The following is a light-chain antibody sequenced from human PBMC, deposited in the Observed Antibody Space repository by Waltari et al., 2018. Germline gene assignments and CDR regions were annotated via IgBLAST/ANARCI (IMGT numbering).Light chain of an antibody. Sequence: DIQMTQSPSSLSASVGVRVTITCRASQTINKYLNWYHQKPGKAPKVLISVVSYLHTGVPSRFSGSGSGTDFTLTISSLQPEDFATYYCQQSDSLPLTFGGGTKVEIK. CDR3: QQSDSLPLT. V-gene: IGKV1-39*01. CDR1: QTINKY. J-gene: IGKJ4*01. CDR2: VVS.